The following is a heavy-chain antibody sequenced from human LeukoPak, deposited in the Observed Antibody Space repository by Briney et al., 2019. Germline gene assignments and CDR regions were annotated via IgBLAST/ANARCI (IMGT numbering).Heavy chain of an antibody. V-gene: IGHV3-33*01. Sequence: GGSLRLSCAASGFTFSRFNLHWVRQAPGKGLEWAAVIWHDGSNKYYTDSVKGRFTISRDDSRNTLYLQMNSLKAEDTAVYYCAGPDYGASGDYWGQGTLVTVSS. CDR2: IWHDGSNK. J-gene: IGHJ4*02. D-gene: IGHD4-17*01. CDR3: AGPDYGASGDY. CDR1: GFTFSRFN.